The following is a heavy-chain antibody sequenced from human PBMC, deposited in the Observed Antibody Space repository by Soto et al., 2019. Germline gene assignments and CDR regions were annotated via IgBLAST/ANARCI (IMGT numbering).Heavy chain of an antibody. CDR3: ARSYTTFDY. J-gene: IGHJ4*02. V-gene: IGHV4-39*01. CDR1: GGTISSSSYY. D-gene: IGHD1-1*01. Sequence: QLQLQESGPGLVKPSETLSLTCIVSGGTISSSSYYWGWIRQPPGKGLEWIGNIYYSGTTYYNPSLXXRXTXFVDASNNQFSLKLSSVNAADTAVYYCARSYTTFDYWGQGTLVSVSS. CDR2: IYYSGTT.